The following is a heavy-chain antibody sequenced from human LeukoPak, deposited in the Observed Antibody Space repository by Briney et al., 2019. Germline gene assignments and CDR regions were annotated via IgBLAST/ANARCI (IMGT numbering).Heavy chain of an antibody. CDR3: ARHTRALDY. J-gene: IGHJ4*02. CDR2: IYYSGST. D-gene: IGHD1-26*01. V-gene: IGHV4-59*01. Sequence: SETLSLTCTVSGGSISSYYWSWIRQPPGKGLEWIGYIYYSGSTNYNPSLKGRVTISVDTSKNQFSLKLSSVTAADTAVYYCARHTRALDYWGQGTLVTVSS. CDR1: GGSISSYY.